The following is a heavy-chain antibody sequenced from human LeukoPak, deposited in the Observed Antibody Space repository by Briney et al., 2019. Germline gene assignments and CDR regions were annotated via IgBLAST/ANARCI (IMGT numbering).Heavy chain of an antibody. CDR2: ISSSGSTI. CDR3: AKDPSPGSYYYGSGSYPLDY. V-gene: IGHV3-11*01. D-gene: IGHD3-10*01. Sequence: GGSLRLSCAASGFTFSDYYMSWIRQAPGKGLEWVSYISSSGSTIYYADSVKGRFTISRDNAKNSLYLQMNSLRAEDTAVYYCAKDPSPGSYYYGSGSYPLDYWGQGTLVTVSS. CDR1: GFTFSDYY. J-gene: IGHJ4*02.